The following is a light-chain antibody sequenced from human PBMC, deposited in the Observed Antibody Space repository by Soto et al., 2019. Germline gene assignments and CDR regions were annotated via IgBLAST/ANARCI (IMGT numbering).Light chain of an antibody. Sequence: EIVLTQSPGTLSLSPGERATLSCRASQSVNNYDLAWFQQKPGQAPRLLIYGTSTRPPGIPDRFSGSGSGTDFSLTISRLEPEDFAVYYCQHYGRSPPWTFGQGTKVEIK. CDR1: QSVNNYD. V-gene: IGKV3-20*01. CDR3: QHYGRSPPWT. J-gene: IGKJ1*01. CDR2: GTS.